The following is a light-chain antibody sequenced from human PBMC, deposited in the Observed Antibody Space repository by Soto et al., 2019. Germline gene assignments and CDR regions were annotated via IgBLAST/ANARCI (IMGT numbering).Light chain of an antibody. Sequence: QSALTQPASVSGSPGQSITISCTGSSSDVGRYNLVSWYQQHPGQAPKLIIDEDIERPSGVSNRFSGSKSRNTASLTISGRHTEDEADYYCCSYAGGTSVVFGGGTKLTVL. J-gene: IGLJ2*01. V-gene: IGLV2-23*01. CDR1: SSDVGRYNL. CDR2: EDI. CDR3: CSYAGGTSVV.